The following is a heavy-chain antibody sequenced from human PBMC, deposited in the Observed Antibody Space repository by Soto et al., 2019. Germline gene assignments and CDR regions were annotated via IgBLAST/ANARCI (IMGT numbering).Heavy chain of an antibody. D-gene: IGHD6-13*01. Sequence: AASVKVSCKASGYTFTGYAMHWVRQAPGQRLEWMGWINAGNGNTKYSQKFQGRVTITRDTSASTAYMELSSLRSEDTAVYYCARPRHGAAGTPGYYYGMDVWGQGTTVTVSS. J-gene: IGHJ6*02. V-gene: IGHV1-3*01. CDR1: GYTFTGYA. CDR3: ARPRHGAAGTPGYYYGMDV. CDR2: INAGNGNT.